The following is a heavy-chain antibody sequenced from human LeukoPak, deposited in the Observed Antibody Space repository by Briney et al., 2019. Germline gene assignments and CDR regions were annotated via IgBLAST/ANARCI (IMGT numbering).Heavy chain of an antibody. V-gene: IGHV3-21*01. J-gene: IGHJ4*02. CDR3: AREVGATDDY. CDR1: GFTFSSYN. D-gene: IGHD1-26*01. Sequence: PGGSLRLSCAASGFTFSSYNMYWVRQAPGKGLEWVSSISGSSTYIYYADSVRGGFTISRDNAKNSLFLHMNSLRAEDTAVYYCAREVGATDDYWGQGTLVTVSS. CDR2: ISGSSTYI.